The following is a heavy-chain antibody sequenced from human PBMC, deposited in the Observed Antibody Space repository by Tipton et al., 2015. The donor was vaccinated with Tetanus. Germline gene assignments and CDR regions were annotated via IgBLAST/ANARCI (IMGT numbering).Heavy chain of an antibody. D-gene: IGHD3-22*01. J-gene: IGHJ6*02. CDR3: ARDRGDYIYYGMDV. V-gene: IGHV1-2*02. CDR2: IDPNSGGT. Sequence: QLVKSGAEVKKPGASVKVSCKASGYTFTGYYIYWVRQAPGQGLEWMGWIDPNSGGTVYAQKFQGRVTMTRDTSISTAYMELRSLRSDDTAVYYCARDRGDYIYYGMDVWGPGTTVTVS. CDR1: GYTFTGYY.